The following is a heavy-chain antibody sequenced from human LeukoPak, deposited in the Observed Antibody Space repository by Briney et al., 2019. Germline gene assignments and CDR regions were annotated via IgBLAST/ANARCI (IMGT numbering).Heavy chain of an antibody. J-gene: IGHJ4*02. CDR2: LDRETDET. D-gene: IGHD4-11*01. V-gene: IGHV1-24*01. Sequence: ASVKVSCKFSGFVLTEVSVHWVRQAPGKGLEWMASLDRETDETIYAQNFQGRVTMTEDTSTDTAYMEVRRLTSEDTALYFCITDHYNNHGNFDFWGQGTLLNVAS. CDR1: GFVLTEVS. CDR3: ITDHYNNHGNFDF.